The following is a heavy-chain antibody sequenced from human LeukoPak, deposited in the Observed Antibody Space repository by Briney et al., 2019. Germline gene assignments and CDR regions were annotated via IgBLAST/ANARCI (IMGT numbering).Heavy chain of an antibody. CDR2: IYPGDSDS. CDR1: GSSFTTYW. Sequence: GESLKISCKGSGSSFTTYWIGWVRQMPGKGLEWMGIIYPGDSDSRYSPSFQGQVTISADKTITTAYLQWTSQKASNTAMYYCARARYCSGGSCYAEYWGQGTLVTVSS. CDR3: ARARYCSGGSCYAEY. J-gene: IGHJ4*02. V-gene: IGHV5-51*01. D-gene: IGHD2-15*01.